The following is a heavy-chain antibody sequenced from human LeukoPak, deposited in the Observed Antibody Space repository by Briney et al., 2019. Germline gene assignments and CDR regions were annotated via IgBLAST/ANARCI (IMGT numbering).Heavy chain of an antibody. J-gene: IGHJ6*04. V-gene: IGHV3-48*03. CDR1: GFTFSSYE. Sequence: GGSLRHSCADSGFTFSSYEMNGVRQAPGKGLEWVSYISSSGSTIYYADSVKGRFTISRDNAKNSLYLQMNSLRAEDMAVYYCAELGITMIGGVWGKGTTVTISS. D-gene: IGHD3-10*02. CDR2: ISSSGSTI. CDR3: AELGITMIGGV.